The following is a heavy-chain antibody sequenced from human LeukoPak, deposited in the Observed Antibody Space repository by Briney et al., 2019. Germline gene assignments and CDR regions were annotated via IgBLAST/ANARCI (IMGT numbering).Heavy chain of an antibody. D-gene: IGHD5-18*01. CDR2: VRSKTYGGST. Sequence: GGSLRLSCTTSGFTFGDYAMGWVRHGPGKGLEWISFVRSKTYGGSTEYAASVRGRFIVSRDDSKRVAFLQMNSLTAEDTAVYYCVRGDTVPGAKYWFDTWGQGTLVTVSS. V-gene: IGHV3-49*04. CDR1: GFTFGDYA. J-gene: IGHJ5*02. CDR3: VRGDTVPGAKYWFDT.